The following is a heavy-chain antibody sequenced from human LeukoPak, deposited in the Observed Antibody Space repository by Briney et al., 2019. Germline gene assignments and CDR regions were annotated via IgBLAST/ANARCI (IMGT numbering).Heavy chain of an antibody. CDR2: ISGSGGST. V-gene: IGHV3-23*01. CDR3: AKGKGSSSSSTDW. D-gene: IGHD2-15*01. CDR1: GFTFNTYA. J-gene: IGHJ4*02. Sequence: GGSLRLSCAASGFTFNTYAMSWVRQAPGKGLEWVSAISGSGGSTYYADSVKGRFTISRDNSKNTLYLQIHSLGAEDTAVYYCAKGKGSSSSSTDWWGQGTLVTVSS.